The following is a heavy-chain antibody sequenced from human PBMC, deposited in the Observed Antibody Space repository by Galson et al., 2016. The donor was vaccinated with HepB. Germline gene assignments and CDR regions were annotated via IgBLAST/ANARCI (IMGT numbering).Heavy chain of an antibody. CDR3: ARTYRGDFDY. Sequence: ETLSLTCAVSGGSISRYYWSWIRQPPGKGLEWIGYIYHTGSTSYNPSLRSRVTISVDTSRNQFSLKLNSVTAADTAMYYCARTYRGDFDYWGRGTLVTVSS. CDR1: GGSISRYY. V-gene: IGHV4-59*01. CDR2: IYHTGST. D-gene: IGHD4-23*01. J-gene: IGHJ4*02.